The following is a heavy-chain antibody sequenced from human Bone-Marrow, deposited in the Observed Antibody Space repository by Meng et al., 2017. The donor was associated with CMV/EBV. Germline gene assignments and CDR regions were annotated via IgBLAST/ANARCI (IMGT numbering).Heavy chain of an antibody. CDR2: ISSSSSTI. V-gene: IGHV3-48*04. CDR3: AKGAITGTTPDYYGMDV. D-gene: IGHD1-7*01. Sequence: GGSLRLSCAASGFTFSSYSMNWVRQAPGKGLEWVSYISSSSSTIYYADSVKGRFAISRDNAKNSLYLQMNSLRAEDTAVYYCAKGAITGTTPDYYGMDVWGQGTTVTFSS. J-gene: IGHJ6*02. CDR1: GFTFSSYS.